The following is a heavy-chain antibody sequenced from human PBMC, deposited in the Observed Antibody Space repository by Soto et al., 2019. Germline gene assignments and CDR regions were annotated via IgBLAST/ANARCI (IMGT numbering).Heavy chain of an antibody. CDR2: IFSNDEK. CDR1: GFSLSNARMG. J-gene: IGHJ6*02. CDR3: ARIPIRTYRYGMDV. V-gene: IGHV2-26*01. Sequence: SGPTLVNPTETLTLTCTVSGFSLSNARMGVSWIRHPPGNALEWLAHIFSNDEKSYSTSLKSMLTISKDTSKSQVVLTMTNMDPVDTATFYCARIPIRTYRYGMDVGGQGTTVTVS.